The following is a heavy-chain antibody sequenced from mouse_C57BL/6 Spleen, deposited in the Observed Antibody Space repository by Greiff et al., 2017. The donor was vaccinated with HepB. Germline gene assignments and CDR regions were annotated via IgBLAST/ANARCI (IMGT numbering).Heavy chain of an antibody. D-gene: IGHD2-4*01. CDR3: AREGLRRAYAMDY. J-gene: IGHJ4*01. CDR2: INPSNGGT. CDR1: GYTFTSYW. Sequence: VQLQQSGTELVKPGASVKLSCKASGYTFTSYWMHWVKQRPGQGLEWIGNINPSNGGTNYNEKFKSKATLTVDKSSSTAYMQLSSLTSEDSAVYYCAREGLRRAYAMDYWGQGTSVTVSS. V-gene: IGHV1-53*01.